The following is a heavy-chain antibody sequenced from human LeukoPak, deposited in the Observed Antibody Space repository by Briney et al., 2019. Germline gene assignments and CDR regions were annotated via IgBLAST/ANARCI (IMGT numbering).Heavy chain of an antibody. CDR2: ISGSGGST. V-gene: IGHV3-23*01. J-gene: IGHJ4*02. Sequence: GASLRLSCAASGFTFSSYAMRWVRQAPGKGLEWVSAISGSGGSTYYADSVKGRFTISRDNSKNTLYLQMNSLRAEDTAVYYCAKDLDKAVAGTFFYWGQGTLVTVSS. CDR1: GFTFSSYA. D-gene: IGHD6-19*01. CDR3: AKDLDKAVAGTFFY.